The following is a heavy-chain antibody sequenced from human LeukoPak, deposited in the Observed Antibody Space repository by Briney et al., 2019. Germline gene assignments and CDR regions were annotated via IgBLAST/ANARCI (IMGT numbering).Heavy chain of an antibody. Sequence: GGSLRLSCAASGFTFSSYSMNWVRQAPGKGLEWVSYISSSSTIYYADSVKGRFTISRDNAKNSLYLQMNSLRDEDTAVYYCARDWRTAMVPTKNSFDYWGQGTLVTVSS. D-gene: IGHD5-18*01. J-gene: IGHJ4*02. CDR3: ARDWRTAMVPTKNSFDY. CDR2: ISSSSTI. CDR1: GFTFSSYS. V-gene: IGHV3-48*02.